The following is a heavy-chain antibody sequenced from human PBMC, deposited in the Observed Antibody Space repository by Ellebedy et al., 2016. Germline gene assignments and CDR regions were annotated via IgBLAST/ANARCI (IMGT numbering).Heavy chain of an antibody. J-gene: IGHJ4*02. Sequence: ASVKVSCKASGGTFSSYAISWVRQAPGQGLEWMGRIIPILGIANYAQKFQGRVTITADKSTSTAYMELSSLRSEDTAVYYCARDPESDSGSPPWENYWGQGTLVTVSS. CDR2: IIPILGIA. CDR3: ARDPESDSGSPPWENY. D-gene: IGHD1-26*01. CDR1: GGTFSSYA. V-gene: IGHV1-69*04.